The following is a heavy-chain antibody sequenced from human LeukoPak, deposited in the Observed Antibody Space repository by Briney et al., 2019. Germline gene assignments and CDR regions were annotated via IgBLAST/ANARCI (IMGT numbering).Heavy chain of an antibody. CDR2: IYYSGNT. J-gene: IGHJ4*02. CDR1: GGPISRNNFF. CDR3: ATVGDNGGYYPFDY. V-gene: IGHV4-39*01. D-gene: IGHD4-17*01. Sequence: NASESLSLTCTVSGGPISRNNFFSGWLRQPPGKGLEWFGSIYYSGNTYYNPSLNSRLTIAVDTSRNQFSLKMSSVTAADTAVYYCATVGDNGGYYPFDYWGQGTLVTVSS.